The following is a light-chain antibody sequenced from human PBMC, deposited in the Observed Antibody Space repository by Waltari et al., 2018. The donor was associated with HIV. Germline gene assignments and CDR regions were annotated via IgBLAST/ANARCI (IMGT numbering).Light chain of an antibody. J-gene: IGKJ2*01. CDR2: DAS. V-gene: IGKV3-11*01. Sequence: ELVLTQSPATLSLSPGERATLSCRASQSVSSYLAWSQQKPGQAPRLLIYDASNRATGIPARFSGSGSGTDFTLTISSLEPEDFAVYYCQQRSNWPPEYTFGQGTKLEIK. CDR1: QSVSSY. CDR3: QQRSNWPPEYT.